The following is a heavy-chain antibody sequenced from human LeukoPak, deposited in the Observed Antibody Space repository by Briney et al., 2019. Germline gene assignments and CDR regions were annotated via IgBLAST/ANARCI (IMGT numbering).Heavy chain of an antibody. Sequence: GGSLRLSCVVSGFNFRNYEMNWVRRAPGKGLEWVSYINSGFGVRYADSVKGRFTISRDNAKNTLYLQMNSLRAEDTAVYYCARDPSMVVTYFDYWGQGTLVTVSS. CDR2: INSGFGV. J-gene: IGHJ4*02. D-gene: IGHD4-23*01. V-gene: IGHV3-48*03. CDR1: GFNFRNYE. CDR3: ARDPSMVVTYFDY.